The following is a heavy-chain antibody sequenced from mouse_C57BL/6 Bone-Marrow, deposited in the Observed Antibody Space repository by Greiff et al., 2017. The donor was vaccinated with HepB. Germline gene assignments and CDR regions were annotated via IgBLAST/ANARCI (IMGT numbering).Heavy chain of an antibody. CDR3: TSNWDGQKHY. CDR2: IDPENGDT. J-gene: IGHJ2*01. Sequence: EVQLQQSGAELVRPGASVKLSCTASGFNIKDDYMHWVKQRPEQGLEWIGWIDPENGDTEYASKFQGKATITADTSSNTAYLQLSSLTSEDTAVYYCTSNWDGQKHYWGQGTTLTVSS. V-gene: IGHV14-4*01. CDR1: GFNIKDDY. D-gene: IGHD4-1*01.